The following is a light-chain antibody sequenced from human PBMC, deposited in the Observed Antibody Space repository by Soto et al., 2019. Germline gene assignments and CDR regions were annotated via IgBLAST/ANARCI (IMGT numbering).Light chain of an antibody. CDR1: QSVGIY. Sequence: LRHSPSTLSLSRGERATPSCRASQSVGIYLFWFQQRPGQAPRLLMYDASNRAAGIPARFSGSGSGTDFTLTISSLEPEDFTVYYCQQHSNWPLTAGGGSIADIK. CDR3: QQHSNWPLT. V-gene: IGKV3-11*01. CDR2: DAS. J-gene: IGKJ4*01.